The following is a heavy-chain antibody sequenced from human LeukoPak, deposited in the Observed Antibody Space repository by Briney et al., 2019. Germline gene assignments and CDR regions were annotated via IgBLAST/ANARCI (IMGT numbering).Heavy chain of an antibody. J-gene: IGHJ6*02. Sequence: GGPLRHSCAASGFTFSCYLMNWVPQAPGKGVECFSPICSSSSDIDHPDSVKGRFHISRDNAKNSLYLQMNRLVAEDTAVCYCARDGIPRRGGASGNGMDVWGQGTTVTVSS. CDR1: GFTFSCYL. V-gene: IGHV3-21*01. D-gene: IGHD2-21*01. CDR2: ICSSSSDI. CDR3: ARDGIPRRGGASGNGMDV.